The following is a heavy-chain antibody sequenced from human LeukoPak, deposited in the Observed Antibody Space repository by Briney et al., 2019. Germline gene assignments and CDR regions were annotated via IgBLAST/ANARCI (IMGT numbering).Heavy chain of an antibody. D-gene: IGHD3-16*01. Sequence: PSETLSLTCTVSGASISSHYWSWLRQPPGKGLEWIGYVIDSVRNKDNPSLQSRLTLSADTSKNEFSLRLSSVTAADTAVYYCATIKHGQIFGYFDFWGQGIKVTVSS. CDR1: GASISSHY. V-gene: IGHV4-59*11. CDR2: VIDSVRN. CDR3: ATIKHGQIFGYFDF. J-gene: IGHJ4*02.